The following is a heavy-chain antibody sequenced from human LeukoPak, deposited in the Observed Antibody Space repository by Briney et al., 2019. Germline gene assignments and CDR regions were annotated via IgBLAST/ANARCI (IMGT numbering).Heavy chain of an antibody. V-gene: IGHV4-34*03. Sequence: SETLSLTCAVYGGSFSGYYWSWIRQPPGKGLEWIGEINHSGSTNYNPSLKSRVTISVDTSKNQFSLKLSSVTAADTAVYYCXXXXXTTGEVKFDPWGQGALVTVSS. CDR2: INHSGST. CDR3: XXXXXTTGEVKFDP. J-gene: IGHJ5*02. CDR1: GGSFSGYY. D-gene: IGHD3-16*01.